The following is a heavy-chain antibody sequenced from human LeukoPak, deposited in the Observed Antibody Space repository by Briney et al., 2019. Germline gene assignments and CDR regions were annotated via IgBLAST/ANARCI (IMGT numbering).Heavy chain of an antibody. Sequence: SETLSLTCAVYGGSFSGYYWSWIRQPPGKGLEWIGEIDHSGITNYNPYLKSRVTISLDTSNNQFSLKLTSVTAADTAVYYCARAPYLSSGSWGQGILVAVSP. J-gene: IGHJ3*01. CDR2: IDHSGIT. D-gene: IGHD3-22*01. CDR1: GGSFSGYY. CDR3: ARAPYLSSGS. V-gene: IGHV4-34*01.